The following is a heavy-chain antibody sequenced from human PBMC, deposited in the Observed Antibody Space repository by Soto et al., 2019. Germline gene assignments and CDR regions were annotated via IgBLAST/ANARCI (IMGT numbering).Heavy chain of an antibody. J-gene: IGHJ3*01. CDR3: VRDRRIYYSDPHDEFVASDYEV. CDR1: GGIFGSHG. V-gene: IGHV1-69*01. D-gene: IGHD3-22*01. CDR2: FIPIFRTL. Sequence: QVQLIQSEAEVKKPGSSVRVSCTASGGIFGSHGFSWVRQAPGQRLECVGGFIPIFRTLTYTEKFQARVRIAADESTNTVFLDMISLTSEDTAVYYCVRDRRIYYSDPHDEFVASDYEVWGQGTMVSVAS.